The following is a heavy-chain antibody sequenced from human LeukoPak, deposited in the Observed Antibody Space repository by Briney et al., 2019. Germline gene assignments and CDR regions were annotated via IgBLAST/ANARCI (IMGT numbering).Heavy chain of an antibody. CDR2: IYYSGST. D-gene: IGHD3-16*01. CDR1: GGSISTGSFY. Sequence: SETLSLTCTVSGGSISTGSFYWGWIRQPPGKGLEWIGDIYYSGSTYYNPSLKSRVTISVDTSNNQFSLRLSSVTAADTAMYYCARRLWGDYFDYWGQGTLVTVSS. CDR3: ARRLWGDYFDY. V-gene: IGHV4-39*01. J-gene: IGHJ4*02.